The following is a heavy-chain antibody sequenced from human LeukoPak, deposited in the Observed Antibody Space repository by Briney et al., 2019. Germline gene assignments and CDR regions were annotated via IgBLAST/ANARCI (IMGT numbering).Heavy chain of an antibody. CDR3: AKESSVYCTDGVCSLDF. V-gene: IGHV3-9*01. CDR2: ISWDSANI. Sequence: PGRSLRLSCAVSGFSFDDYAMHWVRQPPGKGLEWVSGISWDSANIGYADSVKGRFTISRDNTKDSLYLQMNSLRVEDTAFYYCAKESSVYCTDGVCSLDFWGQGSLVTVSA. D-gene: IGHD2-8*01. CDR1: GFSFDDYA. J-gene: IGHJ4*02.